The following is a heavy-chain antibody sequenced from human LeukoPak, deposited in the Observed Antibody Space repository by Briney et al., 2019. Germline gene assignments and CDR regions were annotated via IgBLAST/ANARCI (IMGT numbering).Heavy chain of an antibody. CDR2: IRYDGNNK. J-gene: IGHJ6*03. CDR1: GFTFSSYG. Sequence: GGSLRLSCAASGFTFSSYGMHWVRQAPGKGLEWVAFIRYDGNNKNYADAVKGRFTISRDNSKNTLFLQISSLRVEDTAVYYCAKDQAFCTGGSCYYNYYHMDVWGKGTTVTVSS. D-gene: IGHD2-15*01. CDR3: AKDQAFCTGGSCYYNYYHMDV. V-gene: IGHV3-30*02.